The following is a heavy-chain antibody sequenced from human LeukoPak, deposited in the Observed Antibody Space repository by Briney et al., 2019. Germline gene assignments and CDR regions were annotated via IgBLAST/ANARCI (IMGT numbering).Heavy chain of an antibody. D-gene: IGHD3-22*01. CDR2: INSDGINT. V-gene: IGHV3-74*01. CDR1: GFTFSNYW. J-gene: IGHJ5*02. Sequence: GGSLRLSCAASGFTFSNYWTHWVRQAPGKGLVWVSRINSDGINTSYADSVKGRFTISRDNAKNTLNLQMNSLRAEGTAVYYCARDLGLYYDTSDNWFDPWGQGTLVTVSS. CDR3: ARDLGLYYDTSDNWFDP.